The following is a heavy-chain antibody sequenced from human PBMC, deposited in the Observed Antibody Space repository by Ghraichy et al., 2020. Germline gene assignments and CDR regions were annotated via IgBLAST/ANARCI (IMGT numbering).Heavy chain of an antibody. Sequence: GSLRLSCAASGFTVSSNYMSWVRQAPGKGLEWVSVIYSGGSTYYADSVKGRFTISRDNSKNTLYLQMNSLRAEDTAVYYCARGNSWYSSGWYGDYWGQGTLVTVSS. D-gene: IGHD6-19*01. V-gene: IGHV3-53*01. J-gene: IGHJ4*02. CDR2: IYSGGST. CDR3: ARGNSWYSSGWYGDY. CDR1: GFTVSSNY.